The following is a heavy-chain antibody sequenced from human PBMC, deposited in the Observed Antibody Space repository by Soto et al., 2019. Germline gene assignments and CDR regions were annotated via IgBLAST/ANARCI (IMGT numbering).Heavy chain of an antibody. CDR1: GYTFTNYG. J-gene: IGHJ6*03. CDR3: ARVRQLVGYFYYYMDV. V-gene: IGHV1-18*01. Sequence: GASVKVSCKASGYTFTNYGITWVRQAPGQGLEWMGWISAYNGDTHYTQRLQGRVTMTTDTSTSTAYMELRGLRSDDTAVYYWARVRQLVGYFYYYMDVWGKGTTVTVSS. CDR2: ISAYNGDT. D-gene: IGHD6-6*01.